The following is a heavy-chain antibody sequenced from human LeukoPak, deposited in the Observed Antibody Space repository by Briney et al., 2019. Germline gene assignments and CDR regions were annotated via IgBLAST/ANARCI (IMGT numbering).Heavy chain of an antibody. J-gene: IGHJ5*02. CDR2: IYYSGST. V-gene: IGHV4-59*01. CDR3: ARSPSNYYGSGSYNWFDP. CDR1: GGSISSYY. D-gene: IGHD3-10*01. Sequence: SETLSLTCTVSGGSISSYYWSWIRQPPGKGLEWIGYIYYSGSTNYNPSLKSRVTISVDTSKIQFSLKLTSVTAADTAVYYCARSPSNYYGSGSYNWFDPWGQETLVTVSS.